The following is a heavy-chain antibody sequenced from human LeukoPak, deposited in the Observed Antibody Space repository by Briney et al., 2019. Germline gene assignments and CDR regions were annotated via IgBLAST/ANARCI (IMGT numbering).Heavy chain of an antibody. CDR2: INPSGGST. V-gene: IGHV1-46*01. CDR1: GYTFTSYY. D-gene: IGHD3-10*01. J-gene: IGHJ1*01. Sequence: ASVKVSCKASGYTFTSYYMHWVRQAPGQGLEWMGIINPSGGSTSYAQKFQGRVTMTRDTSTSTVYMELSSLRSEDTAVYYCARDYAPTTYGSGSYYYFQHWGQGTPVTVSS. CDR3: ARDYAPTTYGSGSYYYFQH.